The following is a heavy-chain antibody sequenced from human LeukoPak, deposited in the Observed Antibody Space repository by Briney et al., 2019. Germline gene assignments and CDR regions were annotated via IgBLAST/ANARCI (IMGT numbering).Heavy chain of an antibody. Sequence: GGSLRLSCAASGFPFDDYAMHWVRQAPGKGLEGVSGISWNSGSIGYADSVKGRFTISRDNAKNSLYLQMNSLRAEDTALYYCAKDQDTAMGLFDYWGQGTLVTVSS. CDR2: ISWNSGSI. CDR3: AKDQDTAMGLFDY. CDR1: GFPFDDYA. J-gene: IGHJ4*02. V-gene: IGHV3-9*01. D-gene: IGHD5-18*01.